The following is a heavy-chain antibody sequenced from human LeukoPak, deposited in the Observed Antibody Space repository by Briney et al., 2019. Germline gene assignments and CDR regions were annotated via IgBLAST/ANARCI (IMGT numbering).Heavy chain of an antibody. Sequence: GGSLRLSCAASGFTFSSYWMSCVRQAPGKGLECVANIKQDGSEKYYVYSVKGRFTISRDNTENSLYLQMNSLTAEDTAVYYCARGSYGYLFLDYWGQGTLVTVSS. V-gene: IGHV3-7*04. CDR3: ARGSYGYLFLDY. CDR1: GFTFSSYW. CDR2: IKQDGSEK. D-gene: IGHD5-18*01. J-gene: IGHJ4*02.